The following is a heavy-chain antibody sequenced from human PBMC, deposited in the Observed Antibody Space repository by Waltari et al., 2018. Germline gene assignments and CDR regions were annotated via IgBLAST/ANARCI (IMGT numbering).Heavy chain of an antibody. J-gene: IGHJ6*02. V-gene: IGHV3-74*01. D-gene: IGHD2-15*01. CDR2: ITSDGSRT. CDR1: GLTFSSYW. CDR3: ATHRPGGLGMDV. Sequence: EVQLVESGGGSVQPGGSRRLSCVASGLTFSSYWMHWVRQAPGKGLVWGSGITSDGSRTRYAHSVKGRFTISRDNAKNTLFLQMSGLRDEDAAVYYCATHRPGGLGMDVWGQGTTVTVSS.